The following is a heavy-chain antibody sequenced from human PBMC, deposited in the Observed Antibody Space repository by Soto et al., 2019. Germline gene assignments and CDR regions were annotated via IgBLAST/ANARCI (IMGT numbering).Heavy chain of an antibody. J-gene: IGHJ5*02. CDR3: ARDKTQGAGWFDP. V-gene: IGHV3-11*01. CDR2: ISSSGSTI. CDR1: GFTFSDYY. Sequence: GGSLRLSCAASGFTFSDYYMSWIRQAPGKGLEWVSYISSSGSTIYYADSVKGRFTISRDNAKNSLYLQMNSLRADDTAVYYCARDKTQGAGWFDPWGRGTLVTVSS.